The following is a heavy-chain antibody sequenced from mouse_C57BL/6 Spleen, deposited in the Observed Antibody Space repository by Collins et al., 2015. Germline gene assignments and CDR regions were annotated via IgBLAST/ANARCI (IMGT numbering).Heavy chain of an antibody. J-gene: IGHJ4*01. CDR1: GFSLTSYG. D-gene: IGHD1-1*01. CDR3: ARKEEGYYYGSSYNYAMDY. V-gene: IGHV2-2*02. CDR2: IWSGGST. Sequence: QMQLQESGPGLVQPSQSLSITCTVSGFSLTSYGVHWVRQSPGKGLEWLGVIWSGGSTDYNAAFISRLSISKDNSKSQVFFKMNSLQANDTAIYYCARKEEGYYYGSSYNYAMDYWGQGTSVTVSS.